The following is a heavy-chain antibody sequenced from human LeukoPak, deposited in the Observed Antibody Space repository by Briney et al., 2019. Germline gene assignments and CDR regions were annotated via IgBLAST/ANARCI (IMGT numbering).Heavy chain of an antibody. CDR3: ARGLGYYDIVTGYYIGYFDS. CDR2: INPNTGDT. J-gene: IGHJ4*02. CDR1: GYTFTGYY. V-gene: IGHV1-2*02. D-gene: IGHD3-9*01. Sequence: GASVKVSCKASGYTFTGYYMHWVRQAPGQGLEWMGWINPNTGDTNYAQKFQGRVTMTRDTSISTAYMELSRLRSDDTAVYYCARGLGYYDIVTGYYIGYFDSCGQGTLVTVSS.